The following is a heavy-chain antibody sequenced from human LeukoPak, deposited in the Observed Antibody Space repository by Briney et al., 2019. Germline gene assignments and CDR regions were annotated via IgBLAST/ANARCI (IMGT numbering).Heavy chain of an antibody. CDR1: GFTFSNYW. V-gene: IGHV3-74*01. D-gene: IGHD2-15*01. J-gene: IGHJ3*01. CDR2: INTDGAST. CDR3: ASIASAML. Sequence: GGSLRLSCAASGFTFSNYWMHWVRQVPGKGLVWVSRINTDGASTAYADSVEGRFTISRDNAKNTLYLQMNSLRAEDTAVYYCASIASAMLWGQGTMVTVSS.